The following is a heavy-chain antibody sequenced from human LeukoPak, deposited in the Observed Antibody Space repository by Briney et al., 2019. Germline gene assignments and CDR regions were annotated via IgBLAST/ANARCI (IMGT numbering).Heavy chain of an antibody. D-gene: IGHD6-13*01. CDR2: INPSGGST. CDR1: GYTFTSYY. V-gene: IGHV1-46*01. Sequence: GASVKVSCKASGYTFTSYYMHWVRQAPGQGLEWMGIINPSGGSTGYAQKFQGRVTMTRVTSTSTVYMELSSLRSEDTAVYYCARASRAGGFDYWGQGTLVTVSS. J-gene: IGHJ4*02. CDR3: ARASRAGGFDY.